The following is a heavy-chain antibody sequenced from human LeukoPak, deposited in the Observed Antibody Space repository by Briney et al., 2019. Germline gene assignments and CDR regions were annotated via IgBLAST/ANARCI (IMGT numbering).Heavy chain of an antibody. CDR2: ISSNGGST. Sequence: GGSLRLSCSASGFTFSSYAMHWVRQAPGKGLEYVSAISSNGGSTYYADSVKGRFTISRDNSKNTLYLQMSSLRAEDTAVFYCVKDHCSGGSCYSDWGQGTLVTISS. V-gene: IGHV3-64D*06. CDR1: GFTFSSYA. CDR3: VKDHCSGGSCYSD. J-gene: IGHJ4*02. D-gene: IGHD2-15*01.